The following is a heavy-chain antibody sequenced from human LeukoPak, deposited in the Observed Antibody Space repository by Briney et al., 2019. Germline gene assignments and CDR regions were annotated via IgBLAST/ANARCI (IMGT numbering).Heavy chain of an antibody. Sequence: ETLSLTCTVSGGSISSYYWSWIRQPPGKGLEWIGYIWYSGSTNYNASLKRRVTISVDTSKNQFSLKLSTGTAGETAVYYCARARRICSGGSCYPYWYFDLWGRGTLVTVSS. CDR1: GGSISSYY. D-gene: IGHD2-15*01. V-gene: IGHV4-59*01. CDR2: IWYSGST. CDR3: ARARRICSGGSCYPYWYFDL. J-gene: IGHJ2*01.